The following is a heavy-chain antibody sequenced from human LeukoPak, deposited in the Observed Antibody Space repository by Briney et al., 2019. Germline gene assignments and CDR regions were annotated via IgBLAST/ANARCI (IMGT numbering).Heavy chain of an antibody. CDR3: AKDRGEWELLSRVLATYYFDY. D-gene: IGHD1-26*01. CDR2: IQYDGSNK. CDR1: VFTFSSYG. V-gene: IGHV3-30*02. Sequence: PGGSLRLSCAASVFTFSSYGMHWVRQAPGKGLEWVAFIQYDGSNKYYADSVKGRFTISRDNSRNTLYLQMNSLRAEDTAVYYCAKDRGEWELLSRVLATYYFDYWGQGTLVTVSS. J-gene: IGHJ4*02.